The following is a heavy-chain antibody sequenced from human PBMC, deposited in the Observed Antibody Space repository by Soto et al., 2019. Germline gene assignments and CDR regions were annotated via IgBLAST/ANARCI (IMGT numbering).Heavy chain of an antibody. D-gene: IGHD3-9*01. CDR3: ARGGGGYFDWLLPTHYYYYYGMDV. V-gene: IGHV3-33*01. J-gene: IGHJ6*02. CDR1: GFTFSSYG. CDR2: IWYDGSNK. Sequence: GGSLRLSCAASGFTFSSYGMHWVRQAPGKGLEWVAVIWYDGSNKYYADSVKGRFTISRDNSKNTLYLQMNSLRAEDTAVYYCARGGGGYFDWLLPTHYYYYYGMDVWGQGTTVTVSS.